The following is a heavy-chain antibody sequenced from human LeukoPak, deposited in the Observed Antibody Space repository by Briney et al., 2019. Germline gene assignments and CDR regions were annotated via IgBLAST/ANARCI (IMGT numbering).Heavy chain of an antibody. D-gene: IGHD3-22*01. CDR2: IYYSGST. V-gene: IGHV4-59*01. J-gene: IGHJ3*02. Sequence: SETLSLTCTVSGGSISSYYWSWIRQPPGKGLEWIGYIYYSGSTNYNPSLKSRVTIPVDTSKNHFSLKLSSVTAADTAVYYCARAGYYDSSGYYYDAFDIWGQGTMVTVSS. CDR3: ARAGYYDSSGYYYDAFDI. CDR1: GGSISSYY.